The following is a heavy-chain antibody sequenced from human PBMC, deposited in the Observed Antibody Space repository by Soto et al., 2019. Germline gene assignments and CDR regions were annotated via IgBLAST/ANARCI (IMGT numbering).Heavy chain of an antibody. CDR2: IYPGDSDT. CDR3: ARRGSGYYDSSGSRNWFDH. J-gene: IGHJ5*02. CDR1: GYSFTSYW. V-gene: IGHV5-51*01. Sequence: XGSLKISCKGSGYSFTSYWIGWVRQMPGKGLEWMGIIYPGDSDTRYSPSFQGQVTISADKSISTAYLQWSSLKASDTAMYYCARRGSGYYDSSGSRNWFDHWGQGTLVTVSS. D-gene: IGHD3-22*01.